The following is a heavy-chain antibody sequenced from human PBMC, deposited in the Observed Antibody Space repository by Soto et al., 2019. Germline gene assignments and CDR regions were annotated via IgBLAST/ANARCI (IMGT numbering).Heavy chain of an antibody. D-gene: IGHD2-15*01. CDR1: GYTFTGYY. CDR3: ARDGHCSGGSCSGWFDP. CDR2: VNPNSGGT. Sequence: ASVKVSCKASGYTFTGYYMHWVRQAPGQGLEWMGWVNPNSGGTNYAQKFQGWVTMTRDTSISTAYMELSRLRSDDTAVYYCARDGHCSGGSCSGWFDPWGQGTLVTVSS. J-gene: IGHJ5*02. V-gene: IGHV1-2*04.